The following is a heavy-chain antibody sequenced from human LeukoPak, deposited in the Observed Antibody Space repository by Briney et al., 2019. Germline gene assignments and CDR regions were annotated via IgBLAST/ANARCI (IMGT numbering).Heavy chain of an antibody. CDR3: ARVEEGYGSGRREYYYYYYMDV. D-gene: IGHD3-10*01. CDR2: IHYSGST. CDR1: GGFISSYY. V-gene: IGHV4-59*01. Sequence: SETLSLTCIVSGGFISSYYWSWIRQPPGKGLEWIGNIHYSGSTNYNPSLKSRVTISVDTSKNQFSLKLSSVTAADTAVYYCARVEEGYGSGRREYYYYYYMDVWGKGTTVTISS. J-gene: IGHJ6*03.